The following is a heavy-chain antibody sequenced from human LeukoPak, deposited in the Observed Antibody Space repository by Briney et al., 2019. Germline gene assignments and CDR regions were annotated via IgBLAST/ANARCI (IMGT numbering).Heavy chain of an antibody. CDR2: ISISGSKT. D-gene: IGHD1-26*01. Sequence: HTGGSLRLSCAASEFDFSSHAMTWVRQAPGKGLEWVSAISISGSKTYYADSVKGRFTISRDNSKNTLYLQMNSLRAEDTAVYYCAKGQWVPRYYFDYWGQGTLVTVSS. CDR1: EFDFSSHA. CDR3: AKGQWVPRYYFDY. V-gene: IGHV3-23*01. J-gene: IGHJ4*02.